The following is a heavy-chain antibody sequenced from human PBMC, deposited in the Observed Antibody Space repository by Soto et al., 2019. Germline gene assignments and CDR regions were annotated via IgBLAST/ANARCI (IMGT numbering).Heavy chain of an antibody. CDR3: ARITYCGGDCYRGFDP. J-gene: IGHJ5*02. V-gene: IGHV4-30-2*01. CDR1: GGSISSGGYS. CDR2: IYHGST. D-gene: IGHD2-21*02. Sequence: QLQLQESGSGLVKPSQTLSLTCTVSGGSISSGGYSWSWIRQPPGKGLEWIGYIYHGSTYYNPSLKSRVTISVDRSKKQFSLKLRSVTAADTAVYYCARITYCGGDCYRGFDPWGQGTLVTVSS.